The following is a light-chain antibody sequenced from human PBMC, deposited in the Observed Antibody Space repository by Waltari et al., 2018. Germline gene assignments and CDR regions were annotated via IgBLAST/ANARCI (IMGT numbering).Light chain of an antibody. Sequence: QSVLTQPPSVSGAPGQRVTISCTGSSSNIVAGYDVHWYQQLPGTAPKLLSYGNSNRPSGVPDRFSGSKSGTSASLAITGLQAEDEADYYCQSYDSSLSGPWVFGGGTKLTVL. CDR3: QSYDSSLSGPWV. J-gene: IGLJ3*02. V-gene: IGLV1-40*01. CDR1: SSNIVAGYD. CDR2: GNS.